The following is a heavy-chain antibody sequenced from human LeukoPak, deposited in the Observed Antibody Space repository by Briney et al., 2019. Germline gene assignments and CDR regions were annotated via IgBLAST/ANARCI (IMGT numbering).Heavy chain of an antibody. D-gene: IGHD3-22*01. Sequence: SETLSLTCAVSGGSISSSNWWSWVRQPPGKGLEWIGEIYHSGSTNYNPSLKSRVTISVDKSKNQFSLKLSSVTAADTAVYYCARGPDYYDRSRRLFDYWGQGTLVTVSS. CDR1: GGSISSSNW. J-gene: IGHJ4*02. V-gene: IGHV4-4*02. CDR2: IYHSGST. CDR3: ARGPDYYDRSRRLFDY.